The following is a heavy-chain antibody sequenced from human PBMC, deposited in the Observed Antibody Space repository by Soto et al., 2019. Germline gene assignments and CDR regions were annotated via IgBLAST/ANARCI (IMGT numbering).Heavy chain of an antibody. CDR2: INPNSGGT. Sequence: QVQLVQSGAEVKKPGASVKVSCKASGYTFTCYYMHWVRQAPGQGLEWMGWINPNSGGTNYAQKFQGWVTITRETSSSTAYMELSRLRSDDTAVYYCARDMESYDDILTPYYYYGMDVWGQGTTVTVSS. J-gene: IGHJ6*02. D-gene: IGHD3-9*01. CDR3: ARDMESYDDILTPYYYYGMDV. CDR1: GYTFTCYY. V-gene: IGHV1-2*04.